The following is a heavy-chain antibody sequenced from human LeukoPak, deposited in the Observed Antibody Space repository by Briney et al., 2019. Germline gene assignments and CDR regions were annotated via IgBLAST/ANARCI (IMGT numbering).Heavy chain of an antibody. CDR3: ARDSPIVVVPAADYYMDV. J-gene: IGHJ6*03. CDR2: IIPIFGTA. CDR1: GGTFSSYA. D-gene: IGHD2-2*01. V-gene: IGHV1-69*13. Sequence: ASVKVSCKASGGTFSSYAISWVRQAPGQGLEWMGGIIPIFGTANYAQKFQGRVTITADESTSTAYMELSSLRSEDTAVYYCARDSPIVVVPAADYYMDVWGKGTTVTVSS.